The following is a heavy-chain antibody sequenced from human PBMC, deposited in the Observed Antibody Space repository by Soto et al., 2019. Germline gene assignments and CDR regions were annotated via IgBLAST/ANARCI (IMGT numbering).Heavy chain of an antibody. CDR1: GGSISNTNYY. CDR3: ARQSKDFSSGYSLDY. V-gene: IGHV4-39*01. D-gene: IGHD3-3*01. J-gene: IGHJ4*02. CDR2: IYYSGNT. Sequence: QLQLQESGPGLVKPSETLSLSCTVSGGSISNTNYYWGWIRQPPGKGLEWIASIYYSGNTYYIPSLKSRVSISVDTSMNQFSLKLSSVTAADTAVYYCARQSKDFSSGYSLDYWGQGTLVTVSS.